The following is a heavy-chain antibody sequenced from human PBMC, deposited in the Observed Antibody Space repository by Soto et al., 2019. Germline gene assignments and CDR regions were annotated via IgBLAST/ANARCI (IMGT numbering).Heavy chain of an antibody. CDR3: ARESRYSGSYSGRFDP. V-gene: IGHV1-8*01. D-gene: IGHD1-26*01. CDR2: MNPNSGNT. CDR1: GYTFTSYD. J-gene: IGHJ5*02. Sequence: QVQLVQSGAEVKKPGASVKVSCKASGYTFTSYDINWVRQATGQGLEWMGWMNPNSGNTGYAQKFQGRVTMTRNTSISTAYMELSSLRSEDTAVYYCARESRYSGSYSGRFDPWGQGTLVTVSS.